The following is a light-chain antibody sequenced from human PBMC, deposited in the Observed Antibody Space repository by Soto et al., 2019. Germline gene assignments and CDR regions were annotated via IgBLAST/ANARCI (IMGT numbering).Light chain of an antibody. J-gene: IGKJ1*01. V-gene: IGKV1-39*01. CDR2: AAS. Sequence: DIQMTQSPSSLSASVGDRVTISCRASQSVDSYLNWYQQTPGKAPKLLISAASSLQTGVPSRFSGSGSGTDFTLTISSLQPEDFATYYCQQSYNKPPTFGQGTKVEI. CDR1: QSVDSY. CDR3: QQSYNKPPT.